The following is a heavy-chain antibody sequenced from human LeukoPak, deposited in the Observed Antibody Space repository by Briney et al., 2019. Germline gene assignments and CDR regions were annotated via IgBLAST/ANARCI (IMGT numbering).Heavy chain of an antibody. J-gene: IGHJ5*02. CDR3: ARGVDIVVVPAASAGDWFAP. CDR1: GFTFSSYA. Sequence: GGSLRLSCAASGFTFSSYAMHWVRQAPGKGLEWVAVISYDGSNKYYADSVKGRFTISRDNSKNTLYLQMNILRAEDTAVYYCARGVDIVVVPAASAGDWFAPWGQGTLVTVSS. V-gene: IGHV3-30-3*01. CDR2: ISYDGSNK. D-gene: IGHD2-2*03.